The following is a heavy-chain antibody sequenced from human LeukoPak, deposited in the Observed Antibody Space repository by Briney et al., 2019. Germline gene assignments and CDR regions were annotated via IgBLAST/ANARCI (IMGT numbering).Heavy chain of an antibody. V-gene: IGHV4-38-2*02. CDR2: FYHSGST. CDR1: GYSITSGYY. J-gene: IGHJ6*03. Sequence: PSETLSLTCTVSGYSITSGYYCGWIRQAPGKGLEWIGNFYHSGSTYYNPSLKSRVTISIDTSKNQFSLKLSSMTAADTAMYYWGRGEGYFNCYMDVWGKGTTVTVSS. CDR3: GRGEGYFNCYMDV.